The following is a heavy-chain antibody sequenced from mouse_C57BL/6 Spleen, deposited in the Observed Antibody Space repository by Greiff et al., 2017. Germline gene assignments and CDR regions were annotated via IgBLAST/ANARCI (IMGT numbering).Heavy chain of an antibody. Sequence: QVQLKQSGPELVKPGASVKISCKASGYAFSSSWMNWVKQRPGKGLEWIGRIYPGDGDTNYNGKFKGKATLTADKSSSTAYMQLSSLTSEDSAVYFCARGGLPHFDYWGQGTTLTVSS. CDR1: GYAFSSSW. CDR3: ARGGLPHFDY. J-gene: IGHJ2*01. V-gene: IGHV1-82*01. CDR2: IYPGDGDT. D-gene: IGHD6-1*01.